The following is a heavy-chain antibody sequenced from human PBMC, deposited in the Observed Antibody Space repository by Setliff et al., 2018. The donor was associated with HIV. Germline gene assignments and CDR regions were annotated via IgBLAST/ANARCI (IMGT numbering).Heavy chain of an antibody. CDR2: IIPLLGTP. V-gene: IGHV1-69*06. D-gene: IGHD6-19*01. J-gene: IGHJ3*01. Sequence: PGASVKVSCKASGGSFRNYAINWVRQAPGQGLEWMGGIIPLLGTPNYAHKFQGRVTITADKYSSTVYMELSSLRSEDSAVFYCARDRSGIAVAAPDAFDVWGQGTMVTVSS. CDR3: ARDRSGIAVAAPDAFDV. CDR1: GGSFRNYA.